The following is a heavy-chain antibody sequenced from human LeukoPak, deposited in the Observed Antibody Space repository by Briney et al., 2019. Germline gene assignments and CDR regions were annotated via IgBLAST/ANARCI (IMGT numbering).Heavy chain of an antibody. CDR1: GGSISSGSYY. J-gene: IGHJ4*02. CDR3: ARDVDYANPRHDY. D-gene: IGHD4/OR15-4a*01. Sequence: SETLSLTCTVSGGSISSGSYYWSWIRQPAGKGLEWIGRIYTSGSTNYNPSLKSRVTISVDTSKNQFSLKLSSVTAADTAVYYCARDVDYANPRHDYWGQGTLVTVSS. V-gene: IGHV4-61*02. CDR2: IYTSGST.